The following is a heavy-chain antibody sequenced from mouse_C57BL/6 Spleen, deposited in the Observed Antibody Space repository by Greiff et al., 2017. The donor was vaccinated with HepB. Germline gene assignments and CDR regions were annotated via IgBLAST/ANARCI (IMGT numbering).Heavy chain of an antibody. CDR1: GYTFTSYD. Sequence: VQLQQSGPELVKPGASVKLSCKASGYTFTSYDINWVKQRPGKGLEWIGWIYPRDGSTKYNEKFKGKATLTVDTSSSTAYMELHSLTSEDSAVYFCARDYYYGSSYPAYWGQGTLVTVSA. CDR2: IYPRDGST. V-gene: IGHV1-85*01. J-gene: IGHJ3*01. CDR3: ARDYYYGSSYPAY. D-gene: IGHD1-1*01.